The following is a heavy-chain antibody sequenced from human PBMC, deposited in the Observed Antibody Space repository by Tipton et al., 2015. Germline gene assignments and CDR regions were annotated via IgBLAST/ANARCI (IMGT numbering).Heavy chain of an antibody. CDR2: IYNSGNT. Sequence: QVQLVQSGGGLVKPGGSLRLSCAASGFTFSDYFMTWVRQAPGKGLEWVGSIYNSGNTYYNPSLKSRVTMSVDTSRNQFYLNLTSVTAADAAVYYCAKEGNTWSYFDSWGQGTLVTVSS. V-gene: IGHV4-38-2*02. D-gene: IGHD2-8*01. CDR3: AKEGNTWSYFDS. J-gene: IGHJ4*02. CDR1: GFTFSDYF.